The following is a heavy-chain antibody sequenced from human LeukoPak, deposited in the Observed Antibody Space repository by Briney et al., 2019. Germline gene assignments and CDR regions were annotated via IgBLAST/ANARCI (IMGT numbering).Heavy chain of an antibody. D-gene: IGHD5-12*01. V-gene: IGHV4-59*08. Sequence: PPETLSLTCTVSGGSISSYYWSWIRQPPGKGLEWIGYIYYSGSTNYNPSLKSRVTISVDTSKNQFSLKLSSVTAADTAVYYCARHGYSGYDYLLPHDAFDIWGQGTMVTVSS. CDR1: GGSISSYY. CDR2: IYYSGST. J-gene: IGHJ3*02. CDR3: ARHGYSGYDYLLPHDAFDI.